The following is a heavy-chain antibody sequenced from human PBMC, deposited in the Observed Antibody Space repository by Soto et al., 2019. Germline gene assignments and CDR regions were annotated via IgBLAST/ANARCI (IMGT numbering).Heavy chain of an antibody. D-gene: IGHD5-12*01. CDR1: DGSVSIGSYY. CDR2: IYSSGTT. CDR3: ARDSLALFDS. Sequence: SEPLSLTCTVSDGSVSIGSYYWTWIRQPPGKGLEWIVYIYSSGTTLYNPSLKSRVSISVDRSMNQFSLKLSSVTAADTAVYYCARDSLALFDSWGQGTVVTVSS. V-gene: IGHV4-61*01. J-gene: IGHJ4*02.